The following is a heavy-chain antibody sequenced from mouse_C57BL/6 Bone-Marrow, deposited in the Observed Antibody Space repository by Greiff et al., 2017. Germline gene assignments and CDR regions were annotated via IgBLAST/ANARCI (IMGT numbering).Heavy chain of an antibody. J-gene: IGHJ3*01. CDR1: GFTFSSYA. CDR2: ISDGGSYT. CDR3: ANDPLLAY. V-gene: IGHV5-4*03. Sequence: EVNVVESGGGLVKPGGSLKLSCAASGFTFSSYAMSWVRQTPEKRLEWVATISDGGSYTYYPDNVKGRFTISRDNAKNNLYLQMSHLKSEDTAMYYCANDPLLAYWGQGTLVTVSA. D-gene: IGHD2-3*01.